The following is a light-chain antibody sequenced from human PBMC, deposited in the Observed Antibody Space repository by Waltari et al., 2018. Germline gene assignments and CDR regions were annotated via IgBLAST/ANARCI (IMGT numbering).Light chain of an antibody. CDR2: DVS. CDR3: QQYYRYYT. CDR1: QRINNW. J-gene: IGKJ2*01. V-gene: IGKV1-5*01. Sequence: IQMSQSPSALSASVGDRVTITCRASQRINNWMAWYQQRPGKAPTVLIYDVSTLESGVPSRFRGSGSGTEFTLAINNLQPEDFATYYCQQYYRYYTFGQGTKLEIK.